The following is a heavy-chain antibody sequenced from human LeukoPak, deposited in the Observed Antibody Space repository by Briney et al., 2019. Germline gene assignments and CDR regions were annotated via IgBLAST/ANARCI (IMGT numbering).Heavy chain of an antibody. CDR2: INPKTGVT. Sequence: ASVKVSCEASGYTFTDYHLHWVRQAPGHGLEWMGWINPKTGVTKYAQNFQGRVTMTRDTSISTAYMEVSRLRSDDTAVFYCARDLAMYSPDLDYWGQGTLVTVSS. D-gene: IGHD1-26*01. CDR3: ARDLAMYSPDLDY. J-gene: IGHJ4*02. V-gene: IGHV1-2*02. CDR1: GYTFTDYH.